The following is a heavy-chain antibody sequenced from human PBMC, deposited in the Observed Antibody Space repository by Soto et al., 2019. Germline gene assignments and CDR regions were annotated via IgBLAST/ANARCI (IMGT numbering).Heavy chain of an antibody. CDR1: GFTFSSYG. CDR2: IWYDGSNK. CDR3: ARGAPAGTHVFYGMDF. V-gene: IGHV3-33*01. D-gene: IGHD6-13*01. Sequence: GGSLRLSCAASGFTFSSYGMHWVRQAPGKGLEWVAVIWYDGSNKYYADSVKGRFTISRDNSKNTLYLQMNSLRAEDTAVYYCARGAPAGTHVFYGMDFWGKGPTFTFPS. J-gene: IGHJ6*04.